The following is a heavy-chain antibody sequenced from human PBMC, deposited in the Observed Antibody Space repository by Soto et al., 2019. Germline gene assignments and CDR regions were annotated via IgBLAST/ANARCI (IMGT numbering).Heavy chain of an antibody. CDR1: GFTFSRNA. J-gene: IGHJ3*01. CDR3: AKNRDYDYDAFDV. Sequence: PGGSLRLSCAGSGFTFSRNAMSWVRQAPGKGLEWVSGTTGNSALTYYADSVKGRFTISRDNSKKTLYLQMNTLSADGTAVYYCAKNRDYDYDAFDVWGQGTVVTVSS. CDR2: TTGNSALT. D-gene: IGHD3-16*01. V-gene: IGHV3-23*01.